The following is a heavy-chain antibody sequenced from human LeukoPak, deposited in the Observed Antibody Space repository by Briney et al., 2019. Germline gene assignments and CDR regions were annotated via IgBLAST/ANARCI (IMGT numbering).Heavy chain of an antibody. V-gene: IGHV1-69*06. CDR2: IIPIFGTA. J-gene: IGHJ6*02. CDR1: GGTFSNYA. D-gene: IGHD5-18*01. Sequence: GASVKVSSKASGGTFSNYAISWVRQAPGQGLEWMGAIIPIFGTANYAQKFQGRVTITADRSTSTVYMELNSLRSEDTAIYYCARFPVRGYTYGSVIHHMDVWGQGTTVIVSS. CDR3: ARFPVRGYTYGSVIHHMDV.